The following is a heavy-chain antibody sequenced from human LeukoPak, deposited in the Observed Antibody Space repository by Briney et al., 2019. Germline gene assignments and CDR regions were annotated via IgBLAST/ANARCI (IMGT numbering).Heavy chain of an antibody. J-gene: IGHJ4*02. V-gene: IGHV4-59*12. Sequence: SETLSLTCTVSGGSISSYYWSWIRQPPGKGLEWIGYIYHSGSTYYNPSLKSRVTISVDRSKNQFSLKLSSVTAADTAVYYCAREPLDYWGQGTLVTVSS. CDR3: AREPLDY. CDR1: GGSISSYY. CDR2: IYHSGST.